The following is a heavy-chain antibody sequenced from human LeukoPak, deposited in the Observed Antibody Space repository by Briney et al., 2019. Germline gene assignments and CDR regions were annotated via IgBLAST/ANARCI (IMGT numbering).Heavy chain of an antibody. D-gene: IGHD7-27*01. CDR2: IYSGGST. Sequence: GGSLRLSCAASVLTVSSNYMNWVRQAPGKGLEWVSVIYSGGSTYYADSVKGRFTVSRDNAKNSLYLQMDSLRDEDTAVYYCARDSNWSFDYWGQGTLVTVSS. V-gene: IGHV3-66*01. CDR1: VLTVSSNY. J-gene: IGHJ4*02. CDR3: ARDSNWSFDY.